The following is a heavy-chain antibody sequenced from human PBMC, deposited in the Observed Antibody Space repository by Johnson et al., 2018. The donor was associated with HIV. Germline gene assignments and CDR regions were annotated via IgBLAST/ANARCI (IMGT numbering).Heavy chain of an antibody. CDR3: TTRVTNFGGGYLGAFDI. V-gene: IGHV3-15*01. Sequence: VQLVESGGGLVKPGGSLRLSCAASGFTFSNAWMSWVRQAPGKGLEWVGRIKSKTDGGTTDYAAPVKGRFIISKDDSKNTLYLQMNSLRTEDTAVYYCTTRVTNFGGGYLGAFDIWGQGDMV. CDR1: GFTFSNAW. CDR2: IKSKTDGGTT. D-gene: IGHD3-3*01. J-gene: IGHJ3*02.